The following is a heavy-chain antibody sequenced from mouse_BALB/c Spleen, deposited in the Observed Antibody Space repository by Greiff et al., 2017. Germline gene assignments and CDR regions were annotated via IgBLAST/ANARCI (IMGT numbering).Heavy chain of an antibody. Sequence: EVKVVESGGDLVKPGGSLKLSCAASGFTFSSYGMSWVRQTPDKRLEWVATISSGGSYTYYPDSVKGRFTISRDNAKNTLYLQMSSLKSEDTAMYYCARHGLGRGTWFAYWGQGTLVTVSA. CDR1: GFTFSSYG. D-gene: IGHD4-1*01. V-gene: IGHV5-6*01. CDR3: ARHGLGRGTWFAY. CDR2: ISSGGSYT. J-gene: IGHJ3*01.